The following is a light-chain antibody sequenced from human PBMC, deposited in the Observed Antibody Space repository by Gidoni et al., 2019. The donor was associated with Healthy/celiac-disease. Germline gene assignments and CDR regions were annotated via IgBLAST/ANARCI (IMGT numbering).Light chain of an antibody. V-gene: IGKV1-39*01. CDR3: QQSYSTPYT. Sequence: DLQMTQSPSSLSASVGGRVTITCRASQSISSYLNWYQQKPAKAPKVLIYAASSLQRGVPSRFSGSGSGTDFTLTISSLQPEDFATFYCQQSYSTPYTFGQGTKLEIK. CDR1: QSISSY. J-gene: IGKJ2*01. CDR2: AAS.